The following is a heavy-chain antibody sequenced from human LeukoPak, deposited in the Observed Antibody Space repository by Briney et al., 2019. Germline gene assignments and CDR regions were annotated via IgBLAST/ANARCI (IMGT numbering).Heavy chain of an antibody. V-gene: IGHV3-23*01. CDR2: ISGGGGT. Sequence: PGRSLRPSCAASGFTFSSYAMSWVRQAPGKGLEWVSGISGGGGTYYADSVQGRFTISRDNSKSTLYLQMNSLRAEDTAVYYCAKVPLTAVTTSFDYWGQGALVTVSS. CDR3: AKVPLTAVTTSFDY. J-gene: IGHJ4*02. CDR1: GFTFSSYA. D-gene: IGHD4-17*01.